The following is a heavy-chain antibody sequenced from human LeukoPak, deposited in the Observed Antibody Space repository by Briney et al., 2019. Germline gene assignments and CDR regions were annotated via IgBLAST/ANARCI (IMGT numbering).Heavy chain of an antibody. J-gene: IGHJ4*02. V-gene: IGHV4-59*01. CDR3: ARGIRGYSYVI. CDR1: GGSLSSYY. D-gene: IGHD5-18*01. CDR2: IYYSGSS. Sequence: SETLSLTCTVSGGSLSSYYCGWIRQPPGKGLEWIGYIYYSGSSNYNASIKSRVTISLDTSKNQFSLKLSSVPAGDTAVYYCARGIRGYSYVIWGQGTLVTVSS.